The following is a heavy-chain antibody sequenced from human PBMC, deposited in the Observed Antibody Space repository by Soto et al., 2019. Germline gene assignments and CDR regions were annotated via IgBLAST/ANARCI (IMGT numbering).Heavy chain of an antibody. V-gene: IGHV1-2*02. CDR1: GYVFTGYY. J-gene: IGHJ4*02. CDR3: MRGASARDSSGYPYYFDP. CDR2: INCRSGGT. Sequence: ASVKVSCKTSGYVFTGYYLHCVLQSPVQWLEWMGCINCRSGGTTYTQKFQGRVTLTMDTSTSTAYMELSSLISDDTALYYCMRGASARDSSGYPYYFDPWGQGTLVTVSS. D-gene: IGHD3-22*01.